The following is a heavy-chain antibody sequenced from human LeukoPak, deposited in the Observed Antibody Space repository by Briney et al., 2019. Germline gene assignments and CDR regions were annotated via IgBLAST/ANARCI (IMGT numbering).Heavy chain of an antibody. J-gene: IGHJ4*02. D-gene: IGHD2-2*01. CDR1: GYTFTGYY. CDR3: AREEGYCSSTTCSATFDY. CDR2: INPNSGGT. V-gene: IGHV1-2*02. Sequence: GASVKVSCKASGYTFTGYYMHWERQAPGQGLEWMGWINPNSGGTNYAQKFQGRVTMTRDTSITTAYMELSRLRSDDTAVYYCAREEGYCSSTTCSATFDYWGQGTLVTVSS.